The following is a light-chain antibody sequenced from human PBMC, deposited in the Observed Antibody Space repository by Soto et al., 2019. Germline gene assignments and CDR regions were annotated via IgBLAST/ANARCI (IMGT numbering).Light chain of an antibody. CDR2: GAS. CDR3: QRHGSSLHWT. Sequence: EIVLTQSPGTLSLSLGERATLSCRASQSVSSNYLAWYQQKPGQAPRLLIYGASSRATGIPDRFGGSGSGTDFTLTISRLEPEDFAVYYCQRHGSSLHWTFGHGTNVEIK. CDR1: QSVSSNY. J-gene: IGKJ1*01. V-gene: IGKV3-20*01.